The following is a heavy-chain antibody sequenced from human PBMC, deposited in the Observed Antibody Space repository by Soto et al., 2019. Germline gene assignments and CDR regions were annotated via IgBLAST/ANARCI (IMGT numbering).Heavy chain of an antibody. J-gene: IGHJ4*02. CDR1: GGSISSSSYY. D-gene: IGHD1-26*01. Sequence: QLQLQESGPGLVKPSETLSLTCTVSGGSISSSSYYWGWIRQPPGKGLEWIGSIYYSGSTYYNPSLKSRVTISVVTSKNQFSRKLSSVTAADTAVYYCAIGPFIAGLGYWGQGTLVTVS. CDR2: IYYSGST. CDR3: AIGPFIAGLGY. V-gene: IGHV4-39*01.